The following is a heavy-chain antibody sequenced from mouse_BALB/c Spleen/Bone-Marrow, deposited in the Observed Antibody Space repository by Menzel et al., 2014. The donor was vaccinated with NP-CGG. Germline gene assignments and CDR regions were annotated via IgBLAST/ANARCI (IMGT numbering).Heavy chain of an antibody. CDR1: GVTFSNYW. D-gene: IGHD2-10*02. V-gene: IGHV6-6*02. Sequence: EVQLQQSGGGLVQPGGSMKFSCVATGVTFSNYWMNWVRQSPERGLGWVAEIRLKSNNYETHYAESVKGRFTISRDDSKSRVYLQMNNLRAEDTGIYYCMYGNPFAYWGQGTLVTVSA. CDR3: MYGNPFAY. J-gene: IGHJ3*01. CDR2: IRLKSNNYET.